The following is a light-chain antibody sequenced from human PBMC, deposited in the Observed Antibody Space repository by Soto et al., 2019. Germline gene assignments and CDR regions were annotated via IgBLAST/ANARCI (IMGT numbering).Light chain of an antibody. CDR1: QSVTSSY. Sequence: EIVLTQSPGTLSLSPGERATLSCRASQSVTSSYLAWYQQKPGQAPRLLIYGASSRATGIPDRFSGSGSGTDFTLTISRLEPEDFAMYYCHQYGSSPLTFGGGTKREIK. V-gene: IGKV3-20*01. CDR3: HQYGSSPLT. CDR2: GAS. J-gene: IGKJ4*01.